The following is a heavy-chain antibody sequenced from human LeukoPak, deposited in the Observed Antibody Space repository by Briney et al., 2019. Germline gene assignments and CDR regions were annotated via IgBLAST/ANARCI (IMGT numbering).Heavy chain of an antibody. Sequence: PGGSLRLSCAASGFTFRTYAMHWVRQAPGKGLEWVAVISYDGSNKYYADSVKGRFTISRDNSKNTLYLQMNSLRAEDTAVYYCAKDKEQWLVPYYFDYWGQGTLVTVSS. CDR2: ISYDGSNK. CDR3: AKDKEQWLVPYYFDY. D-gene: IGHD6-19*01. V-gene: IGHV3-30*04. CDR1: GFTFRTYA. J-gene: IGHJ4*02.